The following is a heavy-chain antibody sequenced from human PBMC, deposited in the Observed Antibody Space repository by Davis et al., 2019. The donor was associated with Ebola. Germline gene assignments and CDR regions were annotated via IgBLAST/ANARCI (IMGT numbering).Heavy chain of an antibody. CDR1: GFTFSSYG. Sequence: PGGSLRLSCAASGFTFSSYGMHWVRQAPGKGLEWVAVIWYDGSNKYYADSVKGRFTISRDNSKNTLYLQMNSLRAEDTAVYYCAKDMVGARGGIDYWGQGTLVTVSS. CDR3: AKDMVGARGGIDY. J-gene: IGHJ4*02. V-gene: IGHV3-33*06. D-gene: IGHD1-26*01. CDR2: IWYDGSNK.